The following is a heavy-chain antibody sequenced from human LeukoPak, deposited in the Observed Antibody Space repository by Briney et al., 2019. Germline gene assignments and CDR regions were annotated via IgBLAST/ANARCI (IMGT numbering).Heavy chain of an antibody. V-gene: IGHV5-51*01. D-gene: IGHD2-15*01. CDR2: IYPGDSDT. CDR3: VRLSRGGRETSNYFFDY. Sequence: GESLEISCKGSGYSFTSYWIGWVRQMPGKGLEWMGIIYPGDSDTRYSPSLQGQVTISVDKSFSTAYLQWSSLKDSDTAIYYCVRLSRGGRETSNYFFDYWGQGTLVPVSS. J-gene: IGHJ4*02. CDR1: GYSFTSYW.